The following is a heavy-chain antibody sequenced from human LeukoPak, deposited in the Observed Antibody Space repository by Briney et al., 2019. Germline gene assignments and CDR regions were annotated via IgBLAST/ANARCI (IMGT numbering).Heavy chain of an antibody. D-gene: IGHD2-2*01. Sequence: ASVKVSCKASGYTFTSNGFSWVRQAPGQGLEWMGWISGYNGNTNYAQKFQGRVTMTTDTSTSTAYMELRSLTSDDTAVYFCARDPLSSTTSQNWLDPWGQGTLVIVSS. CDR2: ISGYNGNT. CDR1: GYTFTSNG. V-gene: IGHV1-18*01. J-gene: IGHJ5*02. CDR3: ARDPLSSTTSQNWLDP.